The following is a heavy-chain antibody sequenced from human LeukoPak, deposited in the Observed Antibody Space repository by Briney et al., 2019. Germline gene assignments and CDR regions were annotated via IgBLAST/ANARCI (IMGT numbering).Heavy chain of an antibody. CDR3: ARHRAYSYSSPFDI. V-gene: IGHV4-59*08. J-gene: IGHJ3*02. D-gene: IGHD6-6*01. CDR2: IYYSGSI. CDR1: GGSSSNYY. Sequence: SETLSLTCSVSGGSSSNYYWSWIRQPPGRGLEWIGYIYYSGSINFNASLKSRVTIFVDPSKNQFSLRLSSVTAADTAVYYCARHRAYSYSSPFDIWGQGTMVTVSS.